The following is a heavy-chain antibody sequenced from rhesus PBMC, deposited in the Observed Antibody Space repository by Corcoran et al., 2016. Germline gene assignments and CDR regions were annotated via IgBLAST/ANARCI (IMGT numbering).Heavy chain of an antibody. D-gene: IGHD2-21*01. J-gene: IGHJ5-1*01. CDR1: GGSIRDYYY. V-gene: IGHV4S9*01. CDR3: ARYRCTGSGCYDVRFDV. CDR2: IYGKRANT. Sequence: QVQLQESGPGLVKPSEALSLTCAVSGGSIRDYYYLNWIHQPPGKGLELIGNIYGKRANTSTNPSLKSRVTISKDTYKNQFFLKLSSVTAADTAVYYCARYRCTGSGCYDVRFDVWGPGVLVTVS.